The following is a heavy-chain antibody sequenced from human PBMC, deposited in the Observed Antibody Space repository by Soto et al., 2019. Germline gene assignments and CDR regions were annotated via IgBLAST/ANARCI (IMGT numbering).Heavy chain of an antibody. CDR3: VRRPVSATGIDWFDP. D-gene: IGHD6-13*01. CDR2: INAANGDT. V-gene: IGHV1-3*01. CDR1: GYTFTSYG. Sequence: ASVKVSCKASGYTFTSYGIHWVRQAPGQRLEWMGWINAANGDTKYSPKFQGRVTITRDTPPSTAYMELSSLRSEDTAVYYCVRRPVSATGIDWFDPWGQGTLVTVSS. J-gene: IGHJ5*02.